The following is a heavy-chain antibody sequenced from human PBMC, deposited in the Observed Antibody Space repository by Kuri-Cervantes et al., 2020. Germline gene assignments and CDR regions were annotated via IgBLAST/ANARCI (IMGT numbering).Heavy chain of an antibody. V-gene: IGHV3-15*01. J-gene: IGHJ4*02. D-gene: IGHD5-18*01. Sequence: GESLKISCAASGFTFSNAWMSWVRQAPGKGLEWVGRIKSKTDGGTTDYAAPVKGRFTISRDDSKNTLYLQMNSLRAEDTAVYYCAKGIQLWSRGFDYWGQGTLVTVSS. CDR2: IKSKTDGGTT. CDR1: GFTFSNAW. CDR3: AKGIQLWSRGFDY.